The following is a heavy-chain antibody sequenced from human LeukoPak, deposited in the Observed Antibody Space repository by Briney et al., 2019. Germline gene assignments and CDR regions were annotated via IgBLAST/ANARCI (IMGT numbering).Heavy chain of an antibody. V-gene: IGHV3-49*03. CDR2: IRSKPYGGTA. J-gene: IGHJ4*02. Sequence: GGSLRLSCTASGFSIGDYAMSWFRQAPGRGLEWVGFIRSKPYGGTAEYAASVKGRFTISRDDSKGIAYLQMNSLKTEDTAVYYCTRDLRAAETDYFDYWGQGTLVTVSS. CDR1: GFSIGDYA. CDR3: TRDLRAAETDYFDY. D-gene: IGHD6-25*01.